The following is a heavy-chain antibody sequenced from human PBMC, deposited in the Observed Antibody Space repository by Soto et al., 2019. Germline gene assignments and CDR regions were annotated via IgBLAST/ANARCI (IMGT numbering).Heavy chain of an antibody. D-gene: IGHD3-16*01. CDR2: ISRYSGNT. J-gene: IGHJ6*02. V-gene: IGHV1-18*01. CDR3: AMMDNYVTPIPQDV. CDR1: GYIFVNYG. Sequence: QVQLVQSGDEVRKPGSSVKVSCKASGYIFVNYGIAWVRQAPGQGLEWMGWISRYSGNTHYASKVQCRLTMTTDTSTSTAYMDLGRLTSDDTAVYYCAMMDNYVTPIPQDVWSQGTTVTVSS.